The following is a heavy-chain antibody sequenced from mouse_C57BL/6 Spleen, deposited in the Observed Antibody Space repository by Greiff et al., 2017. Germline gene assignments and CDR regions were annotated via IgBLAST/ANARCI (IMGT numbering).Heavy chain of an antibody. D-gene: IGHD1-1*01. J-gene: IGHJ1*03. Sequence: VQLQQPGAELVMPGASVKLSCKASGYTFTSYWMHWVKQRPGKGLEWIGEIDPSDSYTNYNQKVKGKSTLTVDKSSSNAYMQLISLTSEYSAVYYCARKFYYGSSYGYWYFDVWGTGTTVTVSS. CDR2: IDPSDSYT. V-gene: IGHV1-69*01. CDR3: ARKFYYGSSYGYWYFDV. CDR1: GYTFTSYW.